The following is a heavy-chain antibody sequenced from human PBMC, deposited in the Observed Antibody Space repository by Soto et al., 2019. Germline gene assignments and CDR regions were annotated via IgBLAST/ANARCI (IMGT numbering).Heavy chain of an antibody. CDR1: GGSVSSGSYY. CDR2: INYSGST. Sequence: SETLSLTCTVSGGSVSSGSYYWSWIRQPPGKGLEWIGYINYSGSTNYNPSLKSRVTISVDTSKNQFSLKLSSVTAADTAVYYCARDDLRVPAAMVYWGQGTLVTVSS. J-gene: IGHJ4*02. D-gene: IGHD2-2*01. CDR3: ARDDLRVPAAMVY. V-gene: IGHV4-61*01.